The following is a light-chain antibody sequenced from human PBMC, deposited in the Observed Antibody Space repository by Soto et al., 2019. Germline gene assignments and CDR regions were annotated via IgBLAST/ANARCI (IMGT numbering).Light chain of an antibody. V-gene: IGKV4-1*01. CDR3: QQFYTTPHT. CDR1: QSIFYSSNNKNY. CDR2: WAS. Sequence: DIVMTQSPDSLAVSLGERATINCKSSQSIFYSSNNKNYLTWYQQKPGQPPKLLIYWASTRESGVPDRFSGSGSGTDFTLTISSLQAEDVAVYYCQQFYTTPHTFGQGTKLEI. J-gene: IGKJ2*01.